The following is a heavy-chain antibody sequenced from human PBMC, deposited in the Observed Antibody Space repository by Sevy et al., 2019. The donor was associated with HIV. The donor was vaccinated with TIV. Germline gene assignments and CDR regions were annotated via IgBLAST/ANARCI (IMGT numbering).Heavy chain of an antibody. J-gene: IGHJ4*02. V-gene: IGHV3-23*01. CDR2: ISGSGGRT. CDR3: LKPASYVYGSSSDSLPFSRNDY. Sequence: GGSLRLSCAASGFTFTSYAMSWVRQAPGKGLEWVSAISGSGGRTYYADPVKGRSTISRDNSKNTLNLQMNSLRAEDTSRYYCLKPASYVYGSSSDSLPFSRNDYWGQGTLVTVSS. D-gene: IGHD3-10*01. CDR1: GFTFTSYA.